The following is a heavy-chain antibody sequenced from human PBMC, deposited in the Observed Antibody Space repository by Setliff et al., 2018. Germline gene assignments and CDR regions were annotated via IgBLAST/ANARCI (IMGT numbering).Heavy chain of an antibody. D-gene: IGHD6-19*01. CDR3: ARVSQYSSGWYYYYYYGMDV. J-gene: IGHJ6*02. CDR2: IYHNGNS. Sequence: SETLSLTCSVSGYSISSGYYWGWIRQPPGKGLEWIGSIYHNGNSYYNPSLESRVTISVDTSKNQFSLKLSSVTAADPAVYYCARVSQYSSGWYYYYYYGMDVWGQGTTVTVSS. V-gene: IGHV4-38-2*02. CDR1: GYSISSGYY.